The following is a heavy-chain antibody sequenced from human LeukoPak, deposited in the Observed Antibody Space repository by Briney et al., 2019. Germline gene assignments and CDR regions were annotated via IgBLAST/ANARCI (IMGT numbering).Heavy chain of an antibody. CDR3: VKDLNGSTVTTKYFDY. CDR1: GFTFSSYA. Sequence: PGGSLRLSCSASGFTFSSYAMHWVRQAPGKGLEYVSAISSNGGSTYYADSVKGRFTISRDNSKNTLYLQMSSLRAEDTAVYYCVKDLNGSTVTTKYFDYWGQGTLVTVSS. D-gene: IGHD4-17*01. J-gene: IGHJ4*02. V-gene: IGHV3-64D*06. CDR2: ISSNGGST.